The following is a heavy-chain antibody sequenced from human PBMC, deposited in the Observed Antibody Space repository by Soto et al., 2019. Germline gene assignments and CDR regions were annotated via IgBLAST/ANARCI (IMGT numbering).Heavy chain of an antibody. V-gene: IGHV4-34*01. Sequence: QVQLQQWGAGLLKPSETLSLTFAVYGGSFSGYYWSWIRQPPGKGLEWIGEINHSGSAHYNPSLRSRVTISVDTSKNQFSLKLSSVTAADTAVFYCARGVYNAIFGVISLDYWGQGTLVTVYS. CDR2: INHSGSA. CDR3: ARGVYNAIFGVISLDY. J-gene: IGHJ4*02. D-gene: IGHD3-3*01. CDR1: GGSFSGYY.